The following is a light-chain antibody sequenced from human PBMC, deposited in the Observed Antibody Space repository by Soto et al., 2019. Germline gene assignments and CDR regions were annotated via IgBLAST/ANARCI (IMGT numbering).Light chain of an antibody. Sequence: EIVLTQSPATLSLSPGERATLSCRASQSVNSYLAWYQQKPGQAPRLLIYDASNRATGIPARFSGSGSGTDFTLTISSLEPEDFAIYYCQQRSNWPPFTFGPGTKVEIK. CDR2: DAS. J-gene: IGKJ3*01. CDR1: QSVNSY. CDR3: QQRSNWPPFT. V-gene: IGKV3-11*01.